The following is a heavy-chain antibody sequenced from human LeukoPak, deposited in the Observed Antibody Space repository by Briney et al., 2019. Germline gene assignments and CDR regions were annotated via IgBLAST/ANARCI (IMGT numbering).Heavy chain of an antibody. CDR2: INPNRGGT. D-gene: IGHD3-22*01. V-gene: IGHV1-2*02. CDR3: ARAPMIVVVFPPRLDY. J-gene: IGHJ4*02. CDR1: GYTFTGYY. Sequence: ASVTVSCKTSGYTFTGYYMHWVRQAPGQGLEWMGWINPNRGGTNYAQKFQDRVTMTGDTSISTAYMELSRLTSDDTAVYYCARAPMIVVVFPPRLDYWGQGTLVTVSS.